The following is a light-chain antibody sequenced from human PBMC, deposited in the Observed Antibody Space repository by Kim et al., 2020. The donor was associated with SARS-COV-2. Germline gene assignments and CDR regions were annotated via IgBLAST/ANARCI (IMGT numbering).Light chain of an antibody. J-gene: IGLJ3*02. CDR1: SNNVGNQG. V-gene: IGLV10-54*01. CDR3: TSWDHNLNAWV. CDR2: RDN. Sequence: QAGLTQPPSVSKALRQTATLTCTGNSNNVGNQGAAWLQHHQGHPPKLLSSRDNNRPPDVSDRIYASRSGNTASLTITGVQPEDETDYYCTSWDHNLNAWVFGGGTQLTVL.